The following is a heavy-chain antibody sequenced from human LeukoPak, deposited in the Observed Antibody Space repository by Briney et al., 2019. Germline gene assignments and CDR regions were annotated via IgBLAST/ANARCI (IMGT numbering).Heavy chain of an antibody. CDR3: ARDFASGGSCDY. CDR2: INPNSGGT. D-gene: IGHD2-15*01. CDR1: GYTFTGYY. Sequence: ASVKVSCKASGYTFTGYYMHWVRQAPGQGLEWMGWINPNSGGTNYAQKFQGRVTMTRDTSISTAYMELSRLRSDDTAVYYCARDFASGGSCDYWGQGTLVTVSS. V-gene: IGHV1-2*02. J-gene: IGHJ4*02.